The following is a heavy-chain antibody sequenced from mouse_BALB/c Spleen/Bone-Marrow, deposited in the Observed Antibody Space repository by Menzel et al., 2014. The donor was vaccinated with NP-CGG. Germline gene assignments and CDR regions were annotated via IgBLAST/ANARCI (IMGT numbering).Heavy chain of an antibody. CDR1: GYTFTSYD. Sequence: QVQLQQSGAELVKPGASVKLSCKASGYTFTSYDINWVRQRPEQGLEWIGWIFPGDGSTKYNEKFKGKATLTTDKSSSTASMQISRLSSEDSAVYFCARRVYYDYDGGAWFAYWGQGTLVTVS. J-gene: IGHJ3*01. D-gene: IGHD2-4*01. CDR3: ARRVYYDYDGGAWFAY. V-gene: IGHV1S56*01. CDR2: IFPGDGST.